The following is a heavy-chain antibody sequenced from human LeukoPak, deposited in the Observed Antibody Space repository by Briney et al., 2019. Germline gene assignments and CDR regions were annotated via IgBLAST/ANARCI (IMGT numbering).Heavy chain of an antibody. CDR1: GYTFTSYG. CDR3: ARDLTGYSSGWYGVDY. D-gene: IGHD6-19*01. CDR2: ISAYNGNT. V-gene: IGHV1-18*01. J-gene: IGHJ4*02. Sequence: ASVKVSCKASGYTFTSYGISWVRQAPGQGLEWMGWISAYNGNTNYAQKLQGRVTMTTDTSTSTAYMELRSLRSDDTAVYYCARDLTGYSSGWYGVDYWGQGTLVTVSS.